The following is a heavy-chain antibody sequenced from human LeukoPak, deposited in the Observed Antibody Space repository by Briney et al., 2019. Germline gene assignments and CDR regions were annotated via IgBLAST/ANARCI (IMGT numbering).Heavy chain of an antibody. Sequence: SETLSLTCAVYGGSFSGYYWSWIRQHPGKGLEWIGYIHYSGSTYYSPSLKSRVTISVDTSKNQFSLKLSSVTAADTAVYYCAGSRIGYSDSSGFFDSWGQGTLVTVSS. CDR3: AGSRIGYSDSSGFFDS. J-gene: IGHJ4*02. CDR2: IHYSGST. D-gene: IGHD3-22*01. V-gene: IGHV4-31*11. CDR1: GGSFSGYY.